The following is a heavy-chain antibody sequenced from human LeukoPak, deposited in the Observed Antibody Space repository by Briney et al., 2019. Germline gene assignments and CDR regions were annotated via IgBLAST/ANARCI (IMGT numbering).Heavy chain of an antibody. Sequence: SETLSLTCAVYIGSFSGYYWTWIRQPPGKGLEWIGEINHRGSTNYNPSLKSRVTISVDTSKNQFSLKLSSVTAADTAVYYCARGSVNYCSSTSCSGAFDIWGQGTMVTVSS. D-gene: IGHD2-2*01. V-gene: IGHV4-34*01. J-gene: IGHJ3*02. CDR1: IGSFSGYY. CDR3: ARGSVNYCSSTSCSGAFDI. CDR2: INHRGST.